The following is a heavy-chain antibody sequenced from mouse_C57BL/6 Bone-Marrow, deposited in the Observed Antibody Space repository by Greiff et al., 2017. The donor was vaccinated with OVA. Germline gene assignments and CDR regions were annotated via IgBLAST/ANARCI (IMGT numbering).Heavy chain of an antibody. CDR1: GYTFTSYW. J-gene: IGHJ4*01. CDR2: INPSNGGT. Sequence: QVQLQQPGTELVKPGASVKLSCKASGYTFTSYWMHWVKQRPGQGLEWIGNINPSNGGTNYNEKFKSKATLTVDKSSSTAYMQLSSLTSEDSAVDYCASEGGLLYYAMDYWGQGTSVTVSS. V-gene: IGHV1-53*01. CDR3: ASEGGLLYYAMDY. D-gene: IGHD2-13*01.